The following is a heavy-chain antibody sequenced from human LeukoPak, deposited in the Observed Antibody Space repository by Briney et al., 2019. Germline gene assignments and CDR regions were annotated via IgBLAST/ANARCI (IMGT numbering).Heavy chain of an antibody. CDR1: GYRFTSFW. Sequence: LGESLKISCKGFGYRFTSFWIGWVRQMSGKGLEWRGMIYPGDSDTRYSPSFQGQVTISADKSIRPAYLQWSSLNASDTAMYYCARLGIQPSWYFDYWGQGTLVTVSS. V-gene: IGHV5-51*01. D-gene: IGHD5-18*01. CDR3: ARLGIQPSWYFDY. J-gene: IGHJ4*02. CDR2: IYPGDSDT.